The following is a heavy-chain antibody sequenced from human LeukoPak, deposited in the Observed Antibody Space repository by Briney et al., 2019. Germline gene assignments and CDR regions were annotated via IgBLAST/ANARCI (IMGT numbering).Heavy chain of an antibody. J-gene: IGHJ6*03. CDR1: GFTFSNYW. V-gene: IGHV3-7*01. CDR2: INQDGSEI. D-gene: IGHD5-18*01. Sequence: GGSLRLSCAASGFTFSNYWMSWVRQAPGKGLEWLANINQDGSEIYYVDSVKGRFTISRDNGKNSLYLQINSLRADDTAVYYCAREGGYSYGWQGYYYYMDVWGKGTTVTVSS. CDR3: AREGGYSYGWQGYYYYMDV.